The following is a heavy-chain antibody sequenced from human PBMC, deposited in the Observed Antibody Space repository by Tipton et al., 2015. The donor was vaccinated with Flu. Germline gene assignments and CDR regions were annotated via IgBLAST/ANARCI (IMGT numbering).Heavy chain of an antibody. CDR3: ARARSSTLYYFDY. CDR2: IYHSGST. D-gene: IGHD2-2*01. J-gene: IGHJ4*02. V-gene: IGHV4-38-2*02. CDR1: GYSISSGYY. Sequence: TLSLTCTVSGYSISSGYYWGWIRQPPGKGLEWIGSIYHSGSTYYNPSLKSRVTISVDTSKNQFSLKLGSATAADTAVYYCARARSSTLYYFDYWGQGTLVTVSS.